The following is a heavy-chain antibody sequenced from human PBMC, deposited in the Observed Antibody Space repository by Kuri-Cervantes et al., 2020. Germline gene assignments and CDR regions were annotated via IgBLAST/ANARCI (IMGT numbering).Heavy chain of an antibody. Sequence: GSLRLSCTISGYSISSDYYWDWIRQPPGKGLEWIGSIYHSGNTYYNPSLKSRVTISVDTSKNQFSLKLSSVTAADTAVYYCARGKSTVTYIDYWGQGTLITVSS. CDR1: GYSISSDYY. CDR2: IYHSGNT. CDR3: ARGKSTVTYIDY. D-gene: IGHD4-17*01. J-gene: IGHJ4*02. V-gene: IGHV4-38-2*02.